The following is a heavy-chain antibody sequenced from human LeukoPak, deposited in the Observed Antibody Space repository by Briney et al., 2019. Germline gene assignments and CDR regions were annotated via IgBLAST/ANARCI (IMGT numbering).Heavy chain of an antibody. CDR1: AFTFSDYS. J-gene: IGHJ4*02. CDR2: IDTSSSTM. V-gene: IGHV3-48*02. D-gene: IGHD3-10*01. CDR3: AREIYGSGSYSYFDY. Sequence: GGSLRLSCAASAFTFSDYSMNWVRQAPGKGLEWISYIDTSSSTMYYADSVMGRFTISRDNAKESLYLQMNSLRDEDTAVYYCAREIYGSGSYSYFDYWGQGTLVTVSS.